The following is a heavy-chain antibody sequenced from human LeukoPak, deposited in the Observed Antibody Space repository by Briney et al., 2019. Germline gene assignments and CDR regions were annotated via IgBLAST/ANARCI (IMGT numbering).Heavy chain of an antibody. Sequence: GGSLRLSCAASGFTFSNYAMSWVRQAPGQGLEWVSSICGSGDTTNYADSVKGRFTISRDNSQNTLYLQMSSLRGDDTAVYYCAKQRGGTCYSAFHIWGQGTMVTVSS. D-gene: IGHD2-15*01. CDR2: ICGSGDTT. V-gene: IGHV3-23*01. J-gene: IGHJ3*02. CDR1: GFTFSNYA. CDR3: AKQRGGTCYSAFHI.